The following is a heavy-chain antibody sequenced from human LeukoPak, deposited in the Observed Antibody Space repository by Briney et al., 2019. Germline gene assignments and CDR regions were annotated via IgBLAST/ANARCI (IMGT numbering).Heavy chain of an antibody. CDR3: AREPYYYDSYFDY. CDR2: IIPIFGTA. V-gene: IGHV1-69*13. D-gene: IGHD3-22*01. J-gene: IGHJ4*02. CDR1: GYTFTSYA. Sequence: SVKVSCKASGYTFTSYAISWVRQAPGQGLEWMGGIIPIFGTANYAQKFQGRVTITADESTSTAYMELSSLRSEDTAVYYCAREPYYYDSYFDYWGQGTLVTVSS.